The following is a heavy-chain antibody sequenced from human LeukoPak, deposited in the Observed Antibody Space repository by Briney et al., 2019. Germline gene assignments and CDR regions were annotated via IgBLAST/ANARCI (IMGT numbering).Heavy chain of an antibody. D-gene: IGHD3-9*01. J-gene: IGHJ4*02. CDR2: IIPIFGTA. CDR3: ATCLRYFDWLQVAYFDY. CDR1: GGTFSSYA. Sequence: ASVKVSCKASGGTFSSYAISWVRQAPGQGLEWMGGIIPIFGTANFAQKFQGRVTITADESTSTACMELSSLRSEDTAVYYCATCLRYFDWLQVAYFDYWGQGTLVTVSS. V-gene: IGHV1-69*01.